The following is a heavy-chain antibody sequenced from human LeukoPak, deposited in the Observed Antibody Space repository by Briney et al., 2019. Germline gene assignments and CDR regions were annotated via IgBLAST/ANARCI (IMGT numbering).Heavy chain of an antibody. CDR2: IYGGGST. D-gene: IGHD1-26*01. J-gene: IGHJ4*02. Sequence: GGSLRLSCAASGFTVSTNYMNWVRQAPGKGLEWVSFIYGGGSTYYADSVKGRFTISSDNSKNTLYLQMNSLRVEDTAVYYCARVGEGAAKDWGQGTLVTVSS. V-gene: IGHV3-53*01. CDR1: GFTVSTNY. CDR3: ARVGEGAAKD.